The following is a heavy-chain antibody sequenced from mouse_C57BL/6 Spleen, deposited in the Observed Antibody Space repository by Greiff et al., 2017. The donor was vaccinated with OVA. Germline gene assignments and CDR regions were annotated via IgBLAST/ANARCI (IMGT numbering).Heavy chain of an antibody. J-gene: IGHJ4*01. CDR2: IYPGDGDT. CDR3: ARGYYGSEGYYSMDY. V-gene: IGHV1-82*01. Sequence: QVQLKESGPELVKPGASVKISCKASGYAFSSSWMNWVKQRPGKGLEWIGRIYPGDGDTNYNGKFKGKATLTADKSSSTAYMQLSSLTSEDSAVYFCARGYYGSEGYYSMDYWGQGTSVTVSS. CDR1: GYAFSSSW. D-gene: IGHD1-1*01.